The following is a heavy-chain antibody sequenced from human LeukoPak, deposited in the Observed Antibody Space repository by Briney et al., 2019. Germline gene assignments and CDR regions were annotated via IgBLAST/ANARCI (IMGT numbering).Heavy chain of an antibody. D-gene: IGHD3-22*01. CDR2: ISAYNGNT. CDR1: GYTFTSYG. CDR3: ARVPLSITMIVGDDAFDI. V-gene: IGHV1-18*01. Sequence: ASVKVSCKASGYTFTSYGIGWVRQAPGQGLEWMGWISAYNGNTNYAQKLQGRVTMTTDTSTSTTYMELRSLRSDDTAVYYCARVPLSITMIVGDDAFDIWGQGTMVTVSS. J-gene: IGHJ3*02.